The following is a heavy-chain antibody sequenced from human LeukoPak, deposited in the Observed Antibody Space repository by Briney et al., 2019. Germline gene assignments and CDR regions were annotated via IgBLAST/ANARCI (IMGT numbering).Heavy chain of an antibody. CDR1: GGSISSYY. D-gene: IGHD1-7*01. CDR3: ARSISDWNFQNYFDY. V-gene: IGHV4-59*01. CDR2: IYYSGST. J-gene: IGHJ4*02. Sequence: PSETLSLTCTVSGGSISSYYWSWIRQPPGKGLEWIGYIYYSGSTNYNPSLKSRVTISVDTSKNQFSLKLSSVTAADTAVYYCARSISDWNFQNYFDYWGQGTLVTVSS.